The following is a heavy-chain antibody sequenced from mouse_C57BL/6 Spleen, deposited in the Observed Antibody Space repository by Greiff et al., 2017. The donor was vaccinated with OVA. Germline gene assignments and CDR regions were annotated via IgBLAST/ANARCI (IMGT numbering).Heavy chain of an antibody. Sequence: QVQLQQSGAELVRPGTSVKVSCKASGYAFTNYLIEWVKQRPGKGLEWIGVINPGSGGTNYNEKFKGKATLTADKSSSTAYMQLSSLTSEYTEVYFCARAGTAQATWGAYWGQGTLVTVSA. CDR1: GYAFTNYL. V-gene: IGHV1-54*01. J-gene: IGHJ3*01. CDR3: ARAGTAQATWGAY. CDR2: INPGSGGT. D-gene: IGHD3-2*02.